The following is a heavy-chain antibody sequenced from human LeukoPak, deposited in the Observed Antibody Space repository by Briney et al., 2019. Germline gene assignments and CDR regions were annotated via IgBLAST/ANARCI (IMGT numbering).Heavy chain of an antibody. CDR3: ARGRHIVVVVAATRLSWFDP. CDR2: INHSGST. CDR1: GGSFSGYY. V-gene: IGHV4-34*01. Sequence: PSETLSLTCAVYGGSFSGYYWSWIRQPPGKGLEWIGEINHSGSTHYNPSLKSRVTISVDTSKNQFSLKLSSVTAADTAVYYCARGRHIVVVVAATRLSWFDPWGQGTLVTVSS. D-gene: IGHD2-15*01. J-gene: IGHJ5*02.